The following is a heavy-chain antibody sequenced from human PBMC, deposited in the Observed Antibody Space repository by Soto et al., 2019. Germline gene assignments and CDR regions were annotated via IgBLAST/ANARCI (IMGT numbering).Heavy chain of an antibody. CDR1: GFTFDDYA. Sequence: EVQLVESGGGLVQPGRSLRLSCAASGFTFDDYAMHWVRQAPGKCLEWVSGISWNSGSTGYADSVRGGFTISRDNAKNSLYLQMNSLRAEDTALYYCAKDIRQTKFGWFDPWGQGTLVTVSS. D-gene: IGHD3-10*02. V-gene: IGHV3-9*01. CDR2: ISWNSGST. J-gene: IGHJ5*02. CDR3: AKDIRQTKFGWFDP.